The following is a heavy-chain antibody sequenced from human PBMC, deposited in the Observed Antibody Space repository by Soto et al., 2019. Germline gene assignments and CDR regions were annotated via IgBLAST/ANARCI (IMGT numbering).Heavy chain of an antibody. Sequence: LRLSCAASGFTFSSYSMNWVRQAPGKGLEWVSSISSSSSYIYYADSVKGRFTISRDNAKNSLYLQMNSLRAEDTAVYYCAKDLAWKRGKVGRYYYGMDVWGQGTTVTVSS. CDR2: ISSSSSYI. J-gene: IGHJ6*02. CDR1: GFTFSSYS. V-gene: IGHV3-21*01. CDR3: AKDLAWKRGKVGRYYYGMDV. D-gene: IGHD1-1*01.